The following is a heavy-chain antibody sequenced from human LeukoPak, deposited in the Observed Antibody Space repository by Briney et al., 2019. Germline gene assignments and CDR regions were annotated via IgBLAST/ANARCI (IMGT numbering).Heavy chain of an antibody. Sequence: SETLSLTCTVSGGSISSGDYYWTWIRQHPGKGLEGIGYVSHSGPTDIDPSLKSRASISVDTSTNQFSLRLTSVTAADTAKYYCARESRLRGTDWFDPWGQGTLVTVSS. J-gene: IGHJ5*02. CDR1: GGSISSGDYY. V-gene: IGHV4-31*03. CDR2: VSHSGPT. CDR3: ARESRLRGTDWFDP. D-gene: IGHD3-16*01.